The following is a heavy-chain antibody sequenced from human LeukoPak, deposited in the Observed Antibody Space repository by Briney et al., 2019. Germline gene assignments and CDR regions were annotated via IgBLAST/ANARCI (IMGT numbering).Heavy chain of an antibody. V-gene: IGHV1-8*01. CDR1: GYTFTSYD. J-gene: IGHJ3*02. Sequence: ASVKVSCKASGYTFTSYDINWVRQATGQGLEWMGWMNPNSGNTGYAQKFQGRVTMTRNTSISTAYMELSSLRAEDTAVYYCARIFLYYSNAFDIWGQGTMVTVSS. D-gene: IGHD3-10*01. CDR2: MNPNSGNT. CDR3: ARIFLYYSNAFDI.